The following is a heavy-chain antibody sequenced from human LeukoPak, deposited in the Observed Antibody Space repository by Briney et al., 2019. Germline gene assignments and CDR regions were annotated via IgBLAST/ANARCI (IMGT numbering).Heavy chain of an antibody. CDR1: GFTFSSYS. J-gene: IGHJ4*02. D-gene: IGHD1-1*01. Sequence: GGSLRLSCAASGFTFSSYSTNWVRQAPGKGLEWVSSISSSSSYIYYADSVKGRFTTSRDNAKNSLYLQMNSLRAEDTAVYYCARDPLNWNDDNYWGQGTLVTVSS. CDR3: ARDPLNWNDDNY. CDR2: ISSSSSYI. V-gene: IGHV3-21*01.